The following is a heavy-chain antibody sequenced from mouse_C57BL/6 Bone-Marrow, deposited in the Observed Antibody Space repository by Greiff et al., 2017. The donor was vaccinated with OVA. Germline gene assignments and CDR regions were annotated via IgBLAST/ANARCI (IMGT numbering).Heavy chain of an antibody. Sequence: QVQRKESGPGIFHPSQTLSLTCSFSGFSLSTFGMGVVWIRPPPGKGLEWRAHTWWDDDKYYNPALKSRPTISKDTSKNQVIRKSAKVDAADAATYYCARIVRGCAWLAYWGQGTLVTVSA. CDR1: GFSLSTFGMG. J-gene: IGHJ3*01. CDR2: TWWDDDK. CDR3: ARIVRGCAWLAY. V-gene: IGHV8-8*01.